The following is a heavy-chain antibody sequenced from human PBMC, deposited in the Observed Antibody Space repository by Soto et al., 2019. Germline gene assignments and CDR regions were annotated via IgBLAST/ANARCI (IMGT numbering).Heavy chain of an antibody. Sequence: QVQLQESGPGLVKPSQTLSLTCTVSGGSISSGGYYWSWIRQHPGKGLEWIGYIYYSGSTYYNPSLKNRVTISVDTSKNQFSLKLSSVTAADTAVYYCAREGVVATITSRYFDYWGQGTLVTVSS. D-gene: IGHD5-12*01. CDR3: AREGVVATITSRYFDY. CDR1: GGSISSGGYY. CDR2: IYYSGST. J-gene: IGHJ4*02. V-gene: IGHV4-31*03.